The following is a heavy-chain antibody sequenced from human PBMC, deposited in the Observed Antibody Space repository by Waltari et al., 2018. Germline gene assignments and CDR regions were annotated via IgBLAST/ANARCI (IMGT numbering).Heavy chain of an antibody. CDR3: ARGLDYYGSGSYYGDLDY. D-gene: IGHD3-10*01. V-gene: IGHV1-2*02. CDR1: GYTFTGYY. CDR2: INPNSGGT. Sequence: QVQLVQSGAEVKKPGASVKVSCKASGYTFTGYYMHWVRQAPGQGLEWMGWINPNSGGTNYAQKLQGRVTMTRDTSISTAYMELSRLRSDDTAVYYCARGLDYYGSGSYYGDLDYWGQGTLVTVSS. J-gene: IGHJ4*02.